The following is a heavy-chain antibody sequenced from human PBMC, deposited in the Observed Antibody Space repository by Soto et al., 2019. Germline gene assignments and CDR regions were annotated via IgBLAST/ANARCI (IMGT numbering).Heavy chain of an antibody. CDR2: INANNGNT. V-gene: IGHV1-18*01. CDR1: GYSFTSYD. CDR3: AREPVAGIWFDP. D-gene: IGHD6-19*01. J-gene: IGHJ5*02. Sequence: ASVKVSCKASGYSFTSYDINWVRQATGQGLEWMGWINANNGNTNYAQKLQGRVTMTTDTSTSTAYMELRSLRSDDTAVYYCAREPVAGIWFDPWGQGTLVTVSS.